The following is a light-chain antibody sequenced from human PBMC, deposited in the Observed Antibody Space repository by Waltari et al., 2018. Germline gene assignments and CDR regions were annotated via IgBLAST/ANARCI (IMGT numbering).Light chain of an antibody. CDR2: DAS. J-gene: IGKJ1*01. CDR1: PGVSNY. CDR3: QLYGSSPPYT. V-gene: IGKV3-20*01. Sequence: VLTQSPGTLPLSPGESDTLSCSASPGVSNYLTWYQQKPGQAPRLLIYDASTRATGIPDRFSGSGSGTDFTLTISRLEPEDFAVYYCQLYGSSPPYTFGQGTKVEIK.